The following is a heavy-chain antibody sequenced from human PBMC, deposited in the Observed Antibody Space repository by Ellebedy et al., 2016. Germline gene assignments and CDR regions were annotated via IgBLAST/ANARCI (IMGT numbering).Heavy chain of an antibody. CDR2: LNSDETTT. V-gene: IGHV3-74*01. J-gene: IGHJ4*02. CDR1: GFTFSNYW. CDR3: ARVRRGSYFDY. Sequence: GESLKISXAASGFTFSNYWMHWVRQAPGKGLVWVSRLNSDETTTDYADSVTGRFTISRDNSKNTLYLQMNSLRAEDTAVYYCARVRRGSYFDYWGQGTLVTVSS. D-gene: IGHD1-26*01.